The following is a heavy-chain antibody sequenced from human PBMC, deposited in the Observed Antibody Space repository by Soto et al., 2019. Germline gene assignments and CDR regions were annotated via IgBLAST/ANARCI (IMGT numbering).Heavy chain of an antibody. D-gene: IGHD6-19*01. J-gene: IGHJ4*02. Sequence: QVQLVESGGGVVQPGRSLRLSCAASGFTFSSYGMHWVRQAPGKGLEWVAVISYDGSNKYYADSVKGRFTISRDNSKNTLYLQINSLRAEDTAVYYCAKDRPLYSSGRYWDYWGQGTLVTVSS. CDR3: AKDRPLYSSGRYWDY. CDR1: GFTFSSYG. CDR2: ISYDGSNK. V-gene: IGHV3-30*18.